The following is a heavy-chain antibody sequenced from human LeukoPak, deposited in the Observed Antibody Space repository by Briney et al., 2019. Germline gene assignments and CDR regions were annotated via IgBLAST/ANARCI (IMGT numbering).Heavy chain of an antibody. CDR2: ISAYNGNT. CDR3: ARDSKQRLVPAGMWPCFDY. CDR1: GYTFTSYG. V-gene: IGHV1-18*01. Sequence: GASVKVSYKACGYTFTSYGISCVRQAPGQGLEWMGWISAYNGNTNYAQKLQGRVTMTTDTCTSTAYMELRSLRSDDTAVYYCARDSKQRLVPAGMWPCFDYGGQGTLVTVSS. J-gene: IGHJ4*02. D-gene: IGHD2-2*01.